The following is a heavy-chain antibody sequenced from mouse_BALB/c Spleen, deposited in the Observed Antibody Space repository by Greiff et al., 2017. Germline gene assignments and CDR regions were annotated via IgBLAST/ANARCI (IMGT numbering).Heavy chain of an antibody. CDR2: IDPENGNT. J-gene: IGHJ4*01. CDR3: ARDDYDGGYYAMDY. V-gene: IGHV14-1*02. D-gene: IGHD2-4*01. Sequence: EVQLQQSGAELVRPGALVKLSCKASSFNIKDYYMHWVKQRPEQGLEWIGWIDPENGNTIYDPKFQGKASITADTSSNTAYLQLSSLTSEDTAVYYCARDDYDGGYYAMDYWGQGTSVTVSS. CDR1: SFNIKDYY.